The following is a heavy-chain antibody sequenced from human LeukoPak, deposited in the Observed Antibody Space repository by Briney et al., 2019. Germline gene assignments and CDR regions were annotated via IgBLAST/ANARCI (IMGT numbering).Heavy chain of an antibody. CDR3: ARVVTGLRKYSYGYGFDY. Sequence: SETLSLTCTVSGGSISSSSYYWGWIRQPPGKGLEWIGYIYYSGSTNYNPSLKSRVTISVDTSKNQFSLKLSSVTAADTAVYYCARVVTGLRKYSYGYGFDYWGQGTLVTVSS. J-gene: IGHJ4*02. V-gene: IGHV4-61*05. CDR1: GGSISSSSYY. CDR2: IYYSGST. D-gene: IGHD5-18*01.